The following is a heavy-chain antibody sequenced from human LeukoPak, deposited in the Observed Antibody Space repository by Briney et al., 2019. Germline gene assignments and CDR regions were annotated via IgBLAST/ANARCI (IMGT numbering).Heavy chain of an antibody. CDR3: ARYLAAGYFDL. J-gene: IGHJ2*01. CDR2: IYYTGST. D-gene: IGHD6-25*01. V-gene: IGHV4-59*08. Sequence: SETLSLTCTVSGGSIVSYYWSWIRQPPGKGLEWIGYIYYTGSTNYNPSLKSRVAISVDTSKNQFSLKLSSVTAADTAVYYCARYLAAGYFDLWGRGTLVTVSS. CDR1: GGSIVSYY.